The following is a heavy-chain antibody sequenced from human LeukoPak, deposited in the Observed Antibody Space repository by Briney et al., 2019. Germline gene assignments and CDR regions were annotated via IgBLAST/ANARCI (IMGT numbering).Heavy chain of an antibody. J-gene: IGHJ6*02. CDR1: GFTFSSYW. V-gene: IGHV3-74*01. D-gene: IGHD2-2*02. CDR3: ARGPDIVVVPAAIAFDYYYGMDV. CDR2: VNSDGSST. Sequence: PGGSLRLSCAASGFTFSSYWMHWVRQAPGKGLLWVSRVNSDGSSTSYADSVKGRFTISRDNAKNTLYLQMNSLRAEDTAVYYCARGPDIVVVPAAIAFDYYYGMDVWGQGTTVTVSS.